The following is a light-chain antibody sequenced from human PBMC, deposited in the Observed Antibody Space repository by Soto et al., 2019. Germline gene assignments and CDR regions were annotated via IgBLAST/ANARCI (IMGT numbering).Light chain of an antibody. V-gene: IGKV3-20*01. Sequence: EIVLTQSPGTLSLSPGERATLSCRASQRVWSSYLAWHQQKPGQAPRLLIYVASSRATGIPDRFSGSGSGTDFALTISRQEPEDFAVYYCQQYGSSPLTFGGGTKVEIK. J-gene: IGKJ4*01. CDR2: VAS. CDR3: QQYGSSPLT. CDR1: QRVWSSY.